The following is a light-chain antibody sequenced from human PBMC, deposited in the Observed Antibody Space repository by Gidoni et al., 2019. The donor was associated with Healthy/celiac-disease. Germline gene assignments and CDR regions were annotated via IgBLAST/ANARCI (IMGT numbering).Light chain of an antibody. CDR3: SSYAGSNNFEVV. Sequence: SALTQPPSASGSPGQSVTISCTGTSRDVGGYNYVSWYQQHPGKAPKLMIYEVSKRPSGVPDRFSGSKSGNTASLTVSGLQAEDEADYYCSSYAGSNNFEVVFGGGTKLTVL. V-gene: IGLV2-8*01. CDR2: EVS. J-gene: IGLJ2*01. CDR1: SRDVGGYNY.